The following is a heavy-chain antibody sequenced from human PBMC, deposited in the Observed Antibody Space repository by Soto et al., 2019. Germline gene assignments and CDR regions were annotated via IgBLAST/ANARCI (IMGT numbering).Heavy chain of an antibody. Sequence: QVQLVQSGAEVKKPGSSVKVSCKASGGTSSSFAIIWVRQAPGQGLEWMGGIILIYGTANYAQKFQGRVTITADQSTTTAYMELSRLRSEDTAVYYCARGYFYDSSESDAFDIWGQGTMVTVSS. J-gene: IGHJ3*02. CDR1: GGTSSSFA. D-gene: IGHD3-22*01. CDR2: IILIYGTA. CDR3: ARGYFYDSSESDAFDI. V-gene: IGHV1-69*01.